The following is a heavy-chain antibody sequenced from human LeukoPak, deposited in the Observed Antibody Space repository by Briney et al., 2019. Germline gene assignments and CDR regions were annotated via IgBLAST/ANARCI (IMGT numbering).Heavy chain of an antibody. V-gene: IGHV1-69*04. Sequence: SVKVSCKASGYTFTSYGISWVRQAPGQGLEWMGRIIPILGIANYAQKFQGRVTITADKSTSTAYMELSSLRSEDTAVYYCARAQLVPGVTAIPAIDYWGQGTLVTVSS. J-gene: IGHJ4*02. CDR3: ARAQLVPGVTAIPAIDY. CDR2: IIPILGIA. D-gene: IGHD2-21*02. CDR1: GYTFTSYG.